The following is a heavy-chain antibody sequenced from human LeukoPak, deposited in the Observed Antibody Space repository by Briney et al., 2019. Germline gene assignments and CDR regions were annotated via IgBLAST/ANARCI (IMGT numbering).Heavy chain of an antibody. V-gene: IGHV3-74*01. Sequence: GGSLRLSFTASGFRFRDFWMHWVRQAPRKGLVWVSRIRGDWHDTTYADSVKGRFTISRDNAQHTLYLQMNSLRVEDTAVYYCASDRVLGSGSLDNWGQGTLVTVSS. CDR2: IRGDWHDT. J-gene: IGHJ4*02. CDR1: GFRFRDFW. CDR3: ASDRVLGSGSLDN. D-gene: IGHD3-10*01.